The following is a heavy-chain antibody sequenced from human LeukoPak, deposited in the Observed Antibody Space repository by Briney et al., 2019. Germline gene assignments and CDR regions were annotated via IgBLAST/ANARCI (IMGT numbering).Heavy chain of an antibody. CDR3: AREIYGGNSGLDY. CDR1: GGSISRGGYY. J-gene: IGHJ4*02. V-gene: IGHV4-31*03. D-gene: IGHD4-23*01. CDR2: IYYSGST. Sequence: PSQTLSLTCTVSGGSISRGGYYWSWIRQHPGKGLEWIGYIYYSGSTYYNPSLKSRVTISVDTSKNQFSLKLSSVTAADTAVYYCAREIYGGNSGLDYWGQGTLVTVSS.